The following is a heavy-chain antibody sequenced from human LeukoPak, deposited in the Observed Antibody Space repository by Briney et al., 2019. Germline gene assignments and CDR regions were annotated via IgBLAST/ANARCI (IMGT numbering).Heavy chain of an antibody. Sequence: SETLSLTCAAYGGSFSGYYWSWIRQPPGKGLEWIGYIYHSGSTNYNPSLKSRVTISVDTSKNQFSLMLSSVTAADTAVYYCARYSAPVTSIDYWGQGTLVTVSS. D-gene: IGHD2-21*02. V-gene: IGHV4-59*01. J-gene: IGHJ4*02. CDR2: IYHSGST. CDR1: GGSFSGYY. CDR3: ARYSAPVTSIDY.